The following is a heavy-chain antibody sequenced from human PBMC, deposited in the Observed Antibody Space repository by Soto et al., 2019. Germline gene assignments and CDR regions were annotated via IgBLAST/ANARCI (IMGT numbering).Heavy chain of an antibody. CDR2: ISHDGINK. J-gene: IGHJ5*02. V-gene: IGHV3-30-3*01. D-gene: IGHD6-19*01. CDR3: ARDMYSSDYFVKWFEP. CDR1: GFSFSSYA. Sequence: QVRLVEPGGGVVQPGRSLRLSCTASGFSFSSYAMYWFRQPPGKGLEWVAVISHDGINKHYADSVKGRVTVSRDNSNHSLDLQLNSLRGEDTAMYYCARDMYSSDYFVKWFEPWGQGTLVTVSS.